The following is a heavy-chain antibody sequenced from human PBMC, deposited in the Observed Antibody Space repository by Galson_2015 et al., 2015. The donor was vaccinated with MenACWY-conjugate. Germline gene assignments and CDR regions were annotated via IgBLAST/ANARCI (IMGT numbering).Heavy chain of an antibody. D-gene: IGHD3-22*01. CDR3: ARQLYYYDSSGYYYSIWFDP. Sequence: SETLSLTCTVSGGSISSSSYYWGWIRQPPGKGLEWIGRIYYSGSTYYNPSLKSRVTISVDTSKNQFSLKLSSVTAADTAVYYCARQLYYYDSSGYYYSIWFDPWGQGTLVTVSS. V-gene: IGHV4-39*01. J-gene: IGHJ5*02. CDR2: IYYSGST. CDR1: GGSISSSSYY.